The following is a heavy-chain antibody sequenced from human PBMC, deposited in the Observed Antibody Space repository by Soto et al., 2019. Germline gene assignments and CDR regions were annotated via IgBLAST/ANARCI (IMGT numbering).Heavy chain of an antibody. J-gene: IGHJ4*02. CDR3: ANSIN. Sequence: PGGSLRLSCAASGFPFSSYGMPWVRQAPGKGLDWVGVIWYDGSNKDYAESVKGRFTISRDNSKNMLYLQMNSLRADDTAVYYCANSINWGQGTLVTVSS. V-gene: IGHV3-33*03. CDR1: GFPFSSYG. CDR2: IWYDGSNK.